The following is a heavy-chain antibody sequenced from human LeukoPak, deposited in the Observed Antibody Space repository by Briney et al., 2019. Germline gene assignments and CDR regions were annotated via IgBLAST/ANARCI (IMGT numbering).Heavy chain of an antibody. J-gene: IGHJ4*02. Sequence: GGSVRLSCAASGFTVRNNYMSWVRQAPGKGLEGVSVIYSGGSTYYADSVKRRFTISRDNSKNTLYLQMNSLRDEDTAVYFCATGERMVRGDGVDYWGQGTVVNVSS. CDR3: ATGERMVRGDGVDY. D-gene: IGHD3-10*01. CDR2: IYSGGST. CDR1: GFTVRNNY. V-gene: IGHV3-66*01.